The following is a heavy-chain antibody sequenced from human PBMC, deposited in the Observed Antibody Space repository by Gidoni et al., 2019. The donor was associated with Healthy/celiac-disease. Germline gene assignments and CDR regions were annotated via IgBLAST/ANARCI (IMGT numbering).Heavy chain of an antibody. CDR1: GGSISSSSYY. V-gene: IGHV4-39*01. CDR2: IYYSGTT. CDR3: ARMEFSIAAPLKF. J-gene: IGHJ4*02. D-gene: IGHD6-13*01. Sequence: QLQVQESGPGLVKPSETLSLTCTVSGGSISSSSYYWGWIRQPRGKGLEWSGSIYYSGTTYYNLSLKSRVTISVDTSKNQFSLNLSSVTAADTAVYYCARMEFSIAAPLKFWGQGTLVTVSS.